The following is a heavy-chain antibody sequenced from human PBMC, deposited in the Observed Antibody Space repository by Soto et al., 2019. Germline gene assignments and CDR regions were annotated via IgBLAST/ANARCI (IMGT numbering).Heavy chain of an antibody. V-gene: IGHV4-4*02. D-gene: IGHD2-21*02. CDR1: GDSISSTHW. J-gene: IGHJ4*02. Sequence: SETLSLTCVVSGDSISSTHWWTWVRQTPGKGLEWIGEIYHTGSTKYNPSLKNRVTISVDKSNNEFSLNLKSVTAADTAVYYCATLPPRIVVMTLPFPSWGQGTRVTVS. CDR3: ATLPPRIVVMTLPFPS. CDR2: IYHTGST.